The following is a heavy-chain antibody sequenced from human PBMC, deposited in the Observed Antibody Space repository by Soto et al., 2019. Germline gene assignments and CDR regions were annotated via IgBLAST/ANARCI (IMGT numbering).Heavy chain of an antibody. CDR3: ARTYYYDSSGYPGQKAEYFQH. D-gene: IGHD3-22*01. V-gene: IGHV1-2*02. CDR2: INPNSGGT. Sequence: ASVKVSCKASGYTFTGYYMHWVRQAPGQGLEWMGWINPNSGGTKYAQKFQGRVTMTGDTSISTAYMELTRLTSDDTAVYFCARTYYYDSSGYPGQKAEYFQHWGQGTLVPVSS. CDR1: GYTFTGYY. J-gene: IGHJ1*01.